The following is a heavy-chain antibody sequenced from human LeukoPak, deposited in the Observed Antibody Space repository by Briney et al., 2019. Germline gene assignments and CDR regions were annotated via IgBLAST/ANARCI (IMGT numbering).Heavy chain of an antibody. D-gene: IGHD3-22*01. CDR2: IYTSGST. CDR1: GDSITNFY. J-gene: IGHJ5*02. Sequence: VISSETLSLTCAVSGDSITNFYWSWIRQSPGKGLEWIGDIYTSGSTKYHPSLKSRATISVDTSKNQFSLKLFSVTAADTAVYYCARCNAPYYYDSTGYYWFDPWGQGTLVTVSS. CDR3: ARCNAPYYYDSTGYYWFDP. V-gene: IGHV4-4*09.